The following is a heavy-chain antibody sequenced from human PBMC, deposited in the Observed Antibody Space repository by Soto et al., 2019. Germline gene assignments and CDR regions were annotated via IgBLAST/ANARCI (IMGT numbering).Heavy chain of an antibody. CDR2: ISSSSSTI. D-gene: IGHD6-13*01. CDR1: GFTFSSYS. Sequence: GGSLRLSCAASGFTFSSYSMNWVRQAPGKGLEWVSYISSSSSTIYYADSVKGRFTISRDNAKNPLYLQMNSLRAEDTAVYYCARDTGGYSSSWYNFDYWGQGTLVTVSS. V-gene: IGHV3-48*01. CDR3: ARDTGGYSSSWYNFDY. J-gene: IGHJ4*02.